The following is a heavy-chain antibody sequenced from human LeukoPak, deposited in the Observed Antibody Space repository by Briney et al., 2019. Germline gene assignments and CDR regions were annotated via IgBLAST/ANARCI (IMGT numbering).Heavy chain of an antibody. CDR2: SRNRAKSYTT. CDR1: GFTFSDHY. Sequence: GVLRLSCAASGFTFSDHYMDWVRQAPGKGLEWVGRSRNRAKSYTTDYAASVRGRFTISRDDSQNSLYLQMRSLKTEDTAVYHCVRVAYTSDWRFDYWGQGTLVTVSS. J-gene: IGHJ4*02. CDR3: VRVAYTSDWRFDY. D-gene: IGHD6-19*01. V-gene: IGHV3-72*01.